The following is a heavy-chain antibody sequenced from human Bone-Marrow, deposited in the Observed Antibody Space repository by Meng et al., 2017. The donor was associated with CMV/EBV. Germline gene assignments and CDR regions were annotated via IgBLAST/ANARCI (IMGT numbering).Heavy chain of an antibody. D-gene: IGHD3-10*01. V-gene: IGHV1-8*01. CDR2: MNPNSGNT. Sequence: ASVKVSCKASGYTFTSYDINWVRQATGQGLEWMGWMNPNSGNTAYAPKFQGRLTMTRNTSINTAYMDLSSLRSEDTAIYYCTKGRGSTHKGNWFDPWGQGHRVTGSS. J-gene: IGHJ5*02. CDR3: TKGRGSTHKGNWFDP. CDR1: GYTFTSYD.